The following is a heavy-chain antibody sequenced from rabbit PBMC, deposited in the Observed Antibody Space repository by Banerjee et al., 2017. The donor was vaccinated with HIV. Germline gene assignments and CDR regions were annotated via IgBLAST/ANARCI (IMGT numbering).Heavy chain of an antibody. CDR2: INTSSGNT. J-gene: IGHJ4*01. CDR3: ARDFSSYSSYPYTNL. Sequence: QSLEESGGDLVKPEGSLTLTCTASGFSFSNKYVMCWVRQAPGKGLEWIACINTSSGNTVYASWAKGRFTLSKTSSTTVTLQMTSLTAADTATYFCARDFSSYSSYPYTNLWGPGTLVTVS. CDR1: GFSFSNKYV. D-gene: IGHD8-1*01. V-gene: IGHV1S40*01.